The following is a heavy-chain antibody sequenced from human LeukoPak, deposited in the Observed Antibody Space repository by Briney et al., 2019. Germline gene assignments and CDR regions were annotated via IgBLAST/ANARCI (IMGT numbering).Heavy chain of an antibody. J-gene: IGHJ4*02. Sequence: GASVKVSCKASGYTFTRYYMHWMRQAPGQGLEWMGIINPSGGSTSYAQKFQGRVTMTRDMSTSTVYMELSSLRSEDTAVYYCARVGGSSWIFDYWGQGTLVTVSS. CDR2: INPSGGST. V-gene: IGHV1-46*01. CDR1: GYTFTRYY. CDR3: ARVGGSSWIFDY. D-gene: IGHD6-13*01.